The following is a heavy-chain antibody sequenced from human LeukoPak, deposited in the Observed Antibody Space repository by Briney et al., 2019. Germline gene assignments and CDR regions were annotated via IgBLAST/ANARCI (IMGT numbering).Heavy chain of an antibody. V-gene: IGHV1-69*04. CDR1: GGTFSSYA. J-gene: IGHJ3*02. CDR2: IIPILGIA. D-gene: IGHD3-10*01. CDR3: ARGFGDPRSFDI. Sequence: GASVKVSCKASGGTFSSYAISWVRQAPGQGLEWMGRIIPILGIANYAQKFQGRVTMTRNTSISTAYMELSSLRSEDTAVYYCARGFGDPRSFDIWGQGTMVTVSS.